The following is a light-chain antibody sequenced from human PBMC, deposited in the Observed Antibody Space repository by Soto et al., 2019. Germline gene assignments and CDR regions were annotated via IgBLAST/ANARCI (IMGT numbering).Light chain of an antibody. CDR2: GAS. CDR1: QSVSSSF. J-gene: IGKJ1*01. Sequence: EIVLTQSPGTLSLSPGERVTLSCRASQSVSSSFLAWYQQKPGQAPRLLIYGASIRATGIPDRFSGSGSGTDLTLTISRLEPEDFAVYYCQQYGGSPQTFGQGTKVDIK. V-gene: IGKV3-20*01. CDR3: QQYGGSPQT.